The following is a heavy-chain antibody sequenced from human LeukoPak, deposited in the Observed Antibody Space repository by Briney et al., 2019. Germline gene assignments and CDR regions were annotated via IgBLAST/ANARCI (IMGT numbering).Heavy chain of an antibody. Sequence: SETLSLTCTVSGGSMNTYYWTWIRQTAGGGLEWIGQVHSSVGTTYNPSLRSRVSLSLDTSKNHFSLRLASVTAADTAVYFCARERDHGYSYGHVLDFWGLGIPVTVSS. V-gene: IGHV4-4*07. CDR3: ARERDHGYSYGHVLDF. CDR2: VHSSVGT. CDR1: GGSMNTYY. J-gene: IGHJ4*02. D-gene: IGHD5-18*01.